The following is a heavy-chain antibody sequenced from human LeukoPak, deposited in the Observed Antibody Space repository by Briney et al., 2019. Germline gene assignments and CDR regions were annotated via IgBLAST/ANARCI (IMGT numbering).Heavy chain of an antibody. Sequence: GGSLRLSCAASGFSFSDYYMSWIRQAPGKGLEWVSYISSSGSTAYYADSVKGRFTISRDNAKNSLYLQMNSLRAEDTAVYYCARALITIFGVVIFDYWGQGTLVTVSS. V-gene: IGHV3-11*04. CDR1: GFSFSDYY. CDR3: ARALITIFGVVIFDY. D-gene: IGHD3-3*01. J-gene: IGHJ4*02. CDR2: ISSSGSTA.